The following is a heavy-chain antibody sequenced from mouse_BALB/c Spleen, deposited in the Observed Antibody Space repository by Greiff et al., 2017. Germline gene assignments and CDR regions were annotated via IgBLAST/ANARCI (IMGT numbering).Heavy chain of an antibody. CDR3: ARAPIYYAAD. D-gene: IGHD1-1*01. CDR2: ISSGGST. CDR1: GFTFSSYA. V-gene: IGHV5-6-5*01. J-gene: IGHJ3*01. Sequence: EVQVVESGGGLVKPGGSLKLSCAASGFTFSSYAMSWVRQTPEKRLEWVASISSGGSTYYPDSVKGRFTISRDNARNILYLQMSSLRSEDTAMYYCARAPIYYAADWGQGTLVTVSA.